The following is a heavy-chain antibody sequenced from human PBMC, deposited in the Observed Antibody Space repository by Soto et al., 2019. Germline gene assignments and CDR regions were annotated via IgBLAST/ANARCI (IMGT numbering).Heavy chain of an antibody. CDR2: IIPKLGSA. V-gene: IGHV1-69*01. CDR3: ARGGYGYNFGAVY. CDR1: GGGNLIDYR. D-gene: IGHD5-12*01. Sequence: QVQLVQSGAEVKEPGSSVNVSCKASGGGNLIDYRTTWVRRAPGQGLEWMGGIIPKLGSANYAQNFQGRLTVTADASTNTVYMELRSLRSDDTAVDYCARGGYGYNFGAVYWGQGTPVTVSS. J-gene: IGHJ4*02.